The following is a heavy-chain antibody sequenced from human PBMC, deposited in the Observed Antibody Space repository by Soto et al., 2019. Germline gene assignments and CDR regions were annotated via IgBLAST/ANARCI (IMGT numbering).Heavy chain of an antibody. Sequence: QVQLQESGPGLVKASETLSLTCAVSGYSISSGYYWGWLRQPPGKGLEWIGSSYHGGSTYYNPSLNSRVTLSIDMTNNHVSLILNSVTAADTAVYYCARVGPWVPYYYDSSPYTFENWFDPWGQGTLVTVSS. CDR1: GYSISSGYY. J-gene: IGHJ5*02. CDR2: SYHGGST. V-gene: IGHV4-38-2*01. D-gene: IGHD3-22*01. CDR3: ARVGPWVPYYYDSSPYTFENWFDP.